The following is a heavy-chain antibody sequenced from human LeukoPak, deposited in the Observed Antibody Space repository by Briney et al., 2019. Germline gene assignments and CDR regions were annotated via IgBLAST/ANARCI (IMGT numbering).Heavy chain of an antibody. CDR1: GGSISSYY. V-gene: IGHV4-59*12. CDR2: IYYSGST. Sequence: SETLSLTCTVSGGSISSYYWSWIRQPPGKGLEWIGYIYYSGSTNYNPSLKSRVTISVDTSKNQFSLKLSSVTAADTAVYYCARDEIAGQFDYWGQGTLVTVSS. CDR3: ARDEIAGQFDY. J-gene: IGHJ4*02. D-gene: IGHD6-13*01.